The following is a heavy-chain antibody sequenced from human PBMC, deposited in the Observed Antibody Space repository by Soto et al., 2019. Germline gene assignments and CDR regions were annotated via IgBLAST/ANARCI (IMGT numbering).Heavy chain of an antibody. V-gene: IGHV1-3*01. Sequence: ASVKVSCKASGYPFTHYAMHWVRQAPGQRLEWMGWINAGNGNTKYSQKLQDRLTITRDTSASTVYMELSSLRSEDTTLYYCARGQCSSASCFYFDYRGQGSLVTVSS. J-gene: IGHJ4*02. CDR3: ARGQCSSASCFYFDY. CDR2: INAGNGNT. CDR1: GYPFTHYA. D-gene: IGHD2-2*01.